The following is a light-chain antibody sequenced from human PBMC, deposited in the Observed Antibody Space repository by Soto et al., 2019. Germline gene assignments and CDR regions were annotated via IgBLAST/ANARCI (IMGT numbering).Light chain of an antibody. CDR2: NNN. CDR3: ATWDDSLNGNWV. V-gene: IGLV1-44*01. Sequence: QPVLTQPPSASGTPGQRVTISCSGSSSNIGSNTVNWYQQLPGTAPKLLIFNNNQRPSGVPDRFSGSKSGTSGSLAITGLQSEDEADYYCATWDDSLNGNWVFGGGTKLTVL. CDR1: SSNIGSNT. J-gene: IGLJ3*02.